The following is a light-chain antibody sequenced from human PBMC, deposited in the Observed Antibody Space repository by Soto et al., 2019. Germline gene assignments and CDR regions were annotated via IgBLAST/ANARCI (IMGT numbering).Light chain of an antibody. Sequence: ETVMTQSPGTMSVSPGERATLSCRASQSISSKLAWYQQKPGQPPRLIVYGASTRATGVPARFTGSGSGTEFTLSMSSLQSEDFAVYYCQQHKNWPPTFGQGTRVEIK. V-gene: IGKV3-15*01. CDR2: GAS. J-gene: IGKJ1*01. CDR3: QQHKNWPPT. CDR1: QSISSK.